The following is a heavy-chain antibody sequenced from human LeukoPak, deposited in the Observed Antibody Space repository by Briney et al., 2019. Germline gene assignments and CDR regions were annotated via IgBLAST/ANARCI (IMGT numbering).Heavy chain of an antibody. V-gene: IGHV3-33*08. CDR1: GFTFSSYG. J-gene: IGHJ6*03. Sequence: PGGSLRLSCAASGFTFSSYGMHWVRQAPGKGLEWVAVIWYDGSNKYYADSVKGRFTISRDNSKNTLYLQMNSLRAEDTAVYYCALGWNDPSRYYYYMDVWGKGTTVTVSS. D-gene: IGHD1-1*01. CDR2: IWYDGSNK. CDR3: ALGWNDPSRYYYYMDV.